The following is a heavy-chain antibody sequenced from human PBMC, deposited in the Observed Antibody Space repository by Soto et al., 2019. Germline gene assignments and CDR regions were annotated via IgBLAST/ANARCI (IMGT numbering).Heavy chain of an antibody. CDR1: GYTLTQLS. CDR2: IDPEDGDT. D-gene: IGHD2-8*01. J-gene: IGHJ4*02. V-gene: IGHV1-24*01. CDR3: ARDCTNGVCYRSTYFDY. Sequence: ASVKVSCQVSGYTLTQLSMHWVRQAPGKGLEWMGGIDPEDGDTNYAQKFQGRVTMTTDTSTSTAYMELRSLRSDDTAVYYCARDCTNGVCYRSTYFDYWGQRTLVTVSS.